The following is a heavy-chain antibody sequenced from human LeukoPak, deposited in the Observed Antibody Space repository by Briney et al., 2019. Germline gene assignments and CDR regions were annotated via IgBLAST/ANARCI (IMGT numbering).Heavy chain of an antibody. Sequence: GGSLRLSCPASGFSVISNYISWVRQAPGKGLEWVSVIYSDGSTKYADSVKARFTISRDNSKNTVYLQMNSLRVEDTAVYYCARATLDNWGQGTLVTVSS. CDR1: GFSVISNY. CDR2: IYSDGST. V-gene: IGHV3-53*01. CDR3: ARATLDN. J-gene: IGHJ4*02.